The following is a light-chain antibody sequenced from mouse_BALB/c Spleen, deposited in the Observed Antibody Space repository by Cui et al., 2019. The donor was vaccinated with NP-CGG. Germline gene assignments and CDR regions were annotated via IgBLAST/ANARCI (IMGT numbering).Light chain of an antibody. CDR2: GTN. V-gene: IGLV1*01. Sequence: QAALTQQSALATSPGETVTLTCRSSTGAGTTSNYVNWVQEIPDHLFTGIIGGTNNRATGVPARFSGSLIGDKAALTITGSQTEDEAIYFCALWYSNHWVFGGGTKLTVL. CDR1: TGAGTTSNY. CDR3: ALWYSNHWV. J-gene: IGLJ1*01.